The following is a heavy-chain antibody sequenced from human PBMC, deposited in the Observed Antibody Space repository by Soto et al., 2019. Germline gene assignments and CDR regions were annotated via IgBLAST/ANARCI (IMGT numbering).Heavy chain of an antibody. J-gene: IGHJ4*02. D-gene: IGHD6-19*01. CDR3: AKEDTSSGSLDY. V-gene: IGHV3-23*01. CDR1: GFPFGENA. Sequence: SLRLSCAASGFPFGENAMSWVRQAPGKGLEWVSGISDSGATTYYADSVRGRFTISRDNSKNTLYLQMKSLRAEDSASYYCAKEDTSSGSLDYWGQGALVTVSS. CDR2: ISDSGATT.